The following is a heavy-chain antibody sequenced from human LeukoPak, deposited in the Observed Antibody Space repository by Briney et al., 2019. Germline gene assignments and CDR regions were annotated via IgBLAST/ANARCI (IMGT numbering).Heavy chain of an antibody. Sequence: SETLSLTCTVSGGSISSSSYYWGWIRQPPGKGLEWIGRIYTSGSTNYNPSLKSRVTISVDTSKNQFSLKLSSVTAADTAVYYCARVSTAMVGDAFDIWGQGTMVTVSS. CDR1: GGSISSSSYY. CDR3: ARVSTAMVGDAFDI. J-gene: IGHJ3*02. D-gene: IGHD5-18*01. V-gene: IGHV4-39*07. CDR2: IYTSGST.